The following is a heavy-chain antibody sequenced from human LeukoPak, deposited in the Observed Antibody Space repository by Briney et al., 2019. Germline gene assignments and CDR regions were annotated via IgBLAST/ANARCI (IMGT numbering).Heavy chain of an antibody. V-gene: IGHV4-34*01. CDR1: GFSFSSYW. CDR3: ASLPFDY. CDR2: INHSGST. J-gene: IGHJ4*02. Sequence: GSLRLSCAASGFSFSSYWMSWVRQPPGKGLEWIGEINHSGSTNYTPSLKSRVAISVDTSKNQFSLKLSSVTAAATAVYYCASLPFDYWGQGTLVTVSS.